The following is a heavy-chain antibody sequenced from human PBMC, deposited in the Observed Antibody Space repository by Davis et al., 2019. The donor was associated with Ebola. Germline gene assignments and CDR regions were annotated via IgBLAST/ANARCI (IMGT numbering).Heavy chain of an antibody. D-gene: IGHD6-13*01. J-gene: IGHJ4*02. CDR3: TIAAADIDY. V-gene: IGHV3-73*01. CDR1: GFTFSGSA. CDR2: IRSKANSYAT. Sequence: GGSLRLSCAASGFTFSGSAMHWVRQASWKGLEWVGRIRSKANSYATAYAASVKGRFTISRDDSKNTAYLQMNSLKTEDTAVYYCTIAAADIDYWGQGTLVTVSS.